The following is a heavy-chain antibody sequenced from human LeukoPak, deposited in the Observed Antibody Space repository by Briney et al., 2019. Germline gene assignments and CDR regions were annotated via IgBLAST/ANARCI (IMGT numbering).Heavy chain of an antibody. D-gene: IGHD5-18*01. V-gene: IGHV1-2*02. J-gene: IGHJ5*02. CDR1: GYTFTGYY. CDR2: INPNSGGT. CDR3: ARELPSADTAMVTDDP. Sequence: ASVKVSCKASGYTFTGYYMHWVRQAPGQGLEWMGWINPNSGGTNYAQKFQGRVTMTRDTSISTAYMELSRLRSDDTAVYYCARELPSADTAMVTDDPWGQGTLVTVSS.